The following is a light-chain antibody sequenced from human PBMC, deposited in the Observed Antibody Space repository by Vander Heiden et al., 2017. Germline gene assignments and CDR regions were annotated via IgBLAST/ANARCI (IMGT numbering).Light chain of an antibody. CDR1: SSDVGGYNY. CDR2: EVS. CDR3: SSYAGSNNFVV. Sequence: QSALTQPPSASGSPGQSVTISCTGTSSDVGGYNYVSWYHQHPSKAPKLMIYEVSKRPSGVPDRFSGSKSGNTASLTVSGLQAEDEADYYCSSYAGSNNFVVFGGGTKLTVL. V-gene: IGLV2-8*01. J-gene: IGLJ2*01.